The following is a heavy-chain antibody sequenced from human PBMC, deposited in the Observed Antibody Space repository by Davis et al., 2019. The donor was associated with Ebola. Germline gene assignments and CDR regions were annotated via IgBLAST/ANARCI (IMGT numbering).Heavy chain of an antibody. Sequence: ASVKVSCKASGYTFTDYHMHWVRQAPGQGLEWMGIINPDDSSTSNSQNFQGRVTMTRDTSTSTVYMEMTSLRSEDTAVYYCGRDAWYTVRGIADYLDYWGQGTPITVSS. V-gene: IGHV1-46*01. CDR1: GYTFTDYH. CDR3: GRDAWYTVRGIADYLDY. D-gene: IGHD3-10*01. CDR2: INPDDSST. J-gene: IGHJ4*02.